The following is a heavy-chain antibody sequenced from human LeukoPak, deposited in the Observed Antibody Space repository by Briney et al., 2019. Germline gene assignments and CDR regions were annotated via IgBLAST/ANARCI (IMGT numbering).Heavy chain of an antibody. J-gene: IGHJ4*02. CDR2: VHLNGAT. CDR1: GGSIITTNW. V-gene: IGHV4-4*02. Sequence: SETLPLTCGVSGGSIITTNWWSWVRQPPGKGLEWIGEVHLNGATNYNPSLESRVSMSIDKSKNQLSLKLSSVTAADTATYYCTRESGAFSPFGFWGQGTLVTVSS. D-gene: IGHD1-26*01. CDR3: TRESGAFSPFGF.